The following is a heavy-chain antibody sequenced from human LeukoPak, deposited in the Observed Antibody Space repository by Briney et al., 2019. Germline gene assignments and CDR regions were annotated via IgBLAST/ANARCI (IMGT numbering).Heavy chain of an antibody. D-gene: IGHD4-23*01. Sequence: GGSLRLSCAASGFTFSTYWMSWVRQAPGKGREWVANIKQDGSEKYYVDSVKGRFTISRDNAKNSLYPQMNSLRAEDTAVYYCARAPYGGNFFDYWGQGTLVNVSS. CDR3: ARAPYGGNFFDY. CDR1: GFTFSTYW. V-gene: IGHV3-7*04. J-gene: IGHJ4*02. CDR2: IKQDGSEK.